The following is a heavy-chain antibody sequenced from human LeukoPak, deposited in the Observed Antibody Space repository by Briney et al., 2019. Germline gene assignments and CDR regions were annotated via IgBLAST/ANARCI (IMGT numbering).Heavy chain of an antibody. D-gene: IGHD5-18*01. J-gene: IGHJ3*02. Sequence: GGSLRLSCAASGFTFSSYSMSWVRQAPGKGLEWVSAISGSGGSTYYADSVKGRFTISRDNSKNTLYLQMNSLRAEDTAVYYCAKGYGYSYGPDAFDIWGQGTMVTVSS. V-gene: IGHV3-23*01. CDR3: AKGYGYSYGPDAFDI. CDR2: ISGSGGST. CDR1: GFTFSSYS.